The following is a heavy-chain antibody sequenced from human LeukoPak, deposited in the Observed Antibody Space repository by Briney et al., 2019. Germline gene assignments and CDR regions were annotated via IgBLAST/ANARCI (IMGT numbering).Heavy chain of an antibody. CDR1: GGTFSSYA. Sequence: ASVTVSFTASGGTFSSYAISWVRQAPGQGLEWMGGIIPIFGTANYAQKFQGRVTITADESTSTAYMELSSLRSEDTAVYYCARDLVGATTEAPDDYWGQGTLVTVSS. D-gene: IGHD1-26*01. V-gene: IGHV1-69*13. J-gene: IGHJ4*02. CDR3: ARDLVGATTEAPDDY. CDR2: IIPIFGTA.